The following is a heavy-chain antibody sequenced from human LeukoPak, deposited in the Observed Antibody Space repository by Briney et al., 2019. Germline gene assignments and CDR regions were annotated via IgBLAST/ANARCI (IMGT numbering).Heavy chain of an antibody. V-gene: IGHV3-73*01. CDR3: TRSSGWGYYDSSGYPFDY. CDR1: GFTFSGSA. CDR2: IRSKANSYAT. J-gene: IGHJ4*02. D-gene: IGHD3-22*01. Sequence: QSGGSLRLSCAASGFTFSGSAMHWVRQASGKGLEWVGRIRSKANSYATAYAASVKGRFTISRDDSKNTAYLQMNSLKTEDTAVYYCTRSSGWGYYDSSGYPFDYWGQGTLVTVSS.